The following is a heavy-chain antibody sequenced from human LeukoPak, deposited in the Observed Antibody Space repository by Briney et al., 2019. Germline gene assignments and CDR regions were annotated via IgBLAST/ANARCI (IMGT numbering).Heavy chain of an antibody. J-gene: IGHJ4*02. CDR2: IYYTGST. D-gene: IGHD1-26*01. V-gene: IGHV4-59*01. CDR3: AGGPSGSYGQTLY. CDR1: GGSISSYY. Sequence: SETLSLTCTVSGGSISSYYWSWIRQPPGKGLEWIGYIYYTGSTNYNPSLKSRLTISVDTSKSQFSLNLSSVTAADTAVYYCAGGPSGSYGQTLYWGQGTLVTVSS.